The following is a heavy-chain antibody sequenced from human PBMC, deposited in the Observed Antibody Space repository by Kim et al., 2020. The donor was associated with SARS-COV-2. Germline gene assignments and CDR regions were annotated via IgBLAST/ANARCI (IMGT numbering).Heavy chain of an antibody. V-gene: IGHV1-46*01. D-gene: IGHD6-6*01. J-gene: IGHJ4*02. CDR2: INPSGGST. CDR3: ARDWLRGNSSSSSMSDY. CDR1: GYTFTSYY. Sequence: ASVKVSCKASGYTFTSYYMHWVRQAPGQGLEWMGIINPSGGSTSYAQKFQGRVTMTRDTSTSTVYMELSSLRSEDTAVYYCARDWLRGNSSSSSMSDYWGQGTLVTVSS.